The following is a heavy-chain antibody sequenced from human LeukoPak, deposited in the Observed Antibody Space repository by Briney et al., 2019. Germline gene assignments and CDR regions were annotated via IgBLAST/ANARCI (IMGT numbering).Heavy chain of an antibody. CDR1: GFTFSSYG. D-gene: IGHD2-15*01. CDR2: IRYGGSNK. J-gene: IGHJ4*02. Sequence: GGSLRLSCAASGFTFSSYGMHWVRQAPGKGLEWVAFIRYGGSNKYYADSVKGRFTISRDNSKNTLYLQMNSLRAEDTAVYYCAKDRWAFAHCSGGSCPFHYWGQGTLVTVSS. V-gene: IGHV3-30*02. CDR3: AKDRWAFAHCSGGSCPFHY.